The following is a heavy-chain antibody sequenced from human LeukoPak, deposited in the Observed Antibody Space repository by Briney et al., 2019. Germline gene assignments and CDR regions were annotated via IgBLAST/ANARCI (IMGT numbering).Heavy chain of an antibody. CDR1: GFTFSRNW. Sequence: GGSLRLSCAASGFTFSRNWMSWVRQAPGKGLEWVANIKQDGSEKHYVDSVKGRFTISRDNAKNSLYLQMNSLRAEDTAVYYCAKIRIVVVITDDAFDIWGQGTMVTVSS. D-gene: IGHD3-22*01. CDR2: IKQDGSEK. J-gene: IGHJ3*02. CDR3: AKIRIVVVITDDAFDI. V-gene: IGHV3-7*03.